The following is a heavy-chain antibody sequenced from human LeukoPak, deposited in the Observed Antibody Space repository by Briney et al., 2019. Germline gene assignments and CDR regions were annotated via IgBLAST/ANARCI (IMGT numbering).Heavy chain of an antibody. J-gene: IGHJ4*02. CDR1: GYTFTSYG. D-gene: IGHD3-22*01. CDR2: ISAYNGNT. CDR3: ARDYDSSGYYYGSGAY. V-gene: IGHV1-18*01. Sequence: ASVKVSCKASGYTFTSYGISWVRQAPGQGLEWMGWISAYNGNTNYTQKLQGRVTMTTDTSTRTAYMELRSLRTDDTSVYYCARDYDSSGYYYGSGAYWGQGTLVTVSS.